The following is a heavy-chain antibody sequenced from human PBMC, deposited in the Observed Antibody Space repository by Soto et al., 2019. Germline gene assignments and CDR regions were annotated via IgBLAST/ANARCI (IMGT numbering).Heavy chain of an antibody. CDR3: ARGKLRSDAFDI. J-gene: IGHJ3*02. D-gene: IGHD1-26*01. Sequence: QVQLVQSGAEVKKPGASVKVSCKASGYTFTSYAMHWVRQAPGQRLEWMGWINAGNGNTKYSQKFQGRVTITRYTSASTAYMELSSLRSEDTAVYYCARGKLRSDAFDIWGQGTMVTVSS. CDR1: GYTFTSYA. V-gene: IGHV1-3*01. CDR2: INAGNGNT.